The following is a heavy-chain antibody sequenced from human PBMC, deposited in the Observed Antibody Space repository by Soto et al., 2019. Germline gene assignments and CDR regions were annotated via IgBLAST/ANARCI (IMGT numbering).Heavy chain of an antibody. CDR3: ARDSGGGADY. V-gene: IGHV4-4*02. CDR2: IYHTGST. J-gene: IGHJ4*02. CDR1: GGSISSSNW. D-gene: IGHD2-21*01. Sequence: QVQLQGSGPGLVKPSGTLSLTCVVSGGSISSSNWWSWVRQPPGKGLEWIGEIYHTGSTTYNPSPHSRVTIAVDKSKNQFSLELSSVTAADTAVYYCARDSGGGADYWGQGTLVTVSS.